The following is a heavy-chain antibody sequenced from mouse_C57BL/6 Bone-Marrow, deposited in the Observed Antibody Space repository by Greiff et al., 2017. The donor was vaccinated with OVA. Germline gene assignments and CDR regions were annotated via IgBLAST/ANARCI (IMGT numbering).Heavy chain of an antibody. Sequence: EVKLEESGPGLVKPSQSLSLTCSVTGYSITSGYYWNWIRQFPGNKLEWMGYISYDGSNNYNPSLKNRISITRDTSKNQFFLKLNSVTTEDTATYYCASHGSSYPYYFDYWGQGTTLTVSS. V-gene: IGHV3-6*01. J-gene: IGHJ2*01. CDR1: GYSITSGYY. D-gene: IGHD1-1*01. CDR2: ISYDGSN. CDR3: ASHGSSYPYYFDY.